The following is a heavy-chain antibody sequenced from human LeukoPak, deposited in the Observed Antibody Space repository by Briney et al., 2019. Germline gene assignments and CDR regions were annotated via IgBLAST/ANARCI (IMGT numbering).Heavy chain of an antibody. CDR1: GDTLTALS. CDR2: FHPEDDET. J-gene: IGHJ4*02. V-gene: IGHV1-24*01. CDR3: TTGKIYCSTTSCSDDY. Sequence: ASVKVSCMVSGDTLTALSMHWVRQAPGKGLEWMGGFHPEDDETIYAQKFQGRVTMTEDTSTDTAYMELSSLRSDDTAVYYCTTGKIYCSTTSCSDDYWGQGTLVTVSS. D-gene: IGHD2-2*01.